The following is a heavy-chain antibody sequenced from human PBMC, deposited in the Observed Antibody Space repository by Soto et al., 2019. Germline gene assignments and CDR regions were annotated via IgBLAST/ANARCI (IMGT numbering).Heavy chain of an antibody. CDR3: ATPGGYSSSANYFDY. V-gene: IGHV4-30-2*01. J-gene: IGHJ4*02. Sequence: NPSETLSLTCAVSGGSISSGGYSWSWIRQPPGKGLEWIGEINHSGSTNYNPSLKSRVTISVDTSKNQFSLKLSSVTAADTAVYYCATPGGYSSSANYFDYWGQGTLVTVSS. CDR1: GGSISSGGYS. CDR2: INHSGST. D-gene: IGHD6-6*01.